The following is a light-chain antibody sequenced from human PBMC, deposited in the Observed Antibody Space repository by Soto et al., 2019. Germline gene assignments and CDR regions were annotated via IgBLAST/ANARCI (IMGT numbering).Light chain of an antibody. CDR2: EAS. V-gene: IGKV1-5*03. CDR3: QQSRNYPWT. Sequence: DIQMTQSPSTLSASLGDRVTITCRASQSIDFYLAWYQQKPGKAPKLLIYEASNLESGVPSRFSGSGYGTEFTLPISNLQPDDFATYYCQQSRNYPWTFGQGTKVDIK. CDR1: QSIDFY. J-gene: IGKJ1*01.